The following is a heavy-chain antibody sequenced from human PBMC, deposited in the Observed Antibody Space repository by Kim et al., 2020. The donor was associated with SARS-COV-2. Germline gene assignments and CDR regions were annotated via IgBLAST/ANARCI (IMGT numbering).Heavy chain of an antibody. CDR2: ISWNSGSI. V-gene: IGHV3-9*01. Sequence: GGSLRLSCAASGFTFDDYAMHWVRQAPGKGLEWVSGISWNSGSIGYADSVKGRFTISRDNAKNSLYLQMNSLRAEDTALYYCAKFTWHDLYCSSTSCYFQAGDYYGMDVWGQGTTVTVSS. CDR1: GFTFDDYA. J-gene: IGHJ6*02. CDR3: AKFTWHDLYCSSTSCYFQAGDYYGMDV. D-gene: IGHD2-2*01.